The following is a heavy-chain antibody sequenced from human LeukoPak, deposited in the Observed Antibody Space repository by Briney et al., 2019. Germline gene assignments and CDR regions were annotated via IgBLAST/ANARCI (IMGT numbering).Heavy chain of an antibody. CDR3: AREIIPDIVVVVAVYMDV. J-gene: IGHJ6*03. Sequence: ASVKVSCKASGYTFTGCYMHWVRQAPGQGLEWMGRINPNSGGTNYAQKFQGRVTMTRDTSISTAYMELSRLRSDDTAVYYCAREIIPDIVVVVAVYMDVWGKGTTVTVSS. CDR2: INPNSGGT. CDR1: GYTFTGCY. V-gene: IGHV1-2*06. D-gene: IGHD2-15*01.